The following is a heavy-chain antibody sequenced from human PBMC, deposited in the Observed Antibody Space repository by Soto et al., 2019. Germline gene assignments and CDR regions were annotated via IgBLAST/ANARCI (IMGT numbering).Heavy chain of an antibody. J-gene: IGHJ4*02. CDR1: GGSFSGYY. D-gene: IGHD3-3*01. CDR2: INHSGST. V-gene: IGHV4-34*01. Sequence: QVQLQQWGAGLLKPSETLSLTCAVYGGSFSGYYWSWIRQPPGKGLEWIGEINHSGSTNNNPSLKSRVTISVDTAKNQFSLKLSSVTAADTAVYYCARRGGLRFLEWLLSFDYWGQGTLVTVSS. CDR3: ARRGGLRFLEWLLSFDY.